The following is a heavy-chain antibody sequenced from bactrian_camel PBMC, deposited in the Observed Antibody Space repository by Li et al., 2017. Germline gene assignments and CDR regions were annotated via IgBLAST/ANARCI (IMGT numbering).Heavy chain of an antibody. D-gene: IGHD2*01. CDR3: ATGLIPYCSGAYCYTQYNY. CDR2: INSEGDTT. V-gene: IGHV3S40*01. J-gene: IGHJ4*01. CDR1: GFTFKSYT. Sequence: VQLVESGGGLAQPGESLTLSCAGSGFTFKSYTMNWVRHVPGKGFEWVSGINSEGDTTYYAPSVKGRFTISRDNSKNTLYLQMNTLKPEDTAVYYCATGLIPYCSGAYCYTQYNYWGQGTQVTVS.